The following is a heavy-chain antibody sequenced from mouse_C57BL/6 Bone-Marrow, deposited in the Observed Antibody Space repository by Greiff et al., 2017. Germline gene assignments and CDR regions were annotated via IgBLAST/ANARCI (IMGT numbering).Heavy chain of an antibody. Sequence: VHVKQSGPELVKPGASVKISCKASGYSFTGYYMNWVKQSPEKSLEWIGEINPSTGGTTYNQKFKAKATLTVDKSSSTAYMQLKSLTSEDSAVYYCARENFWFAYWGQGTLVTVSA. V-gene: IGHV1-42*01. CDR3: ARENFWFAY. J-gene: IGHJ3*01. CDR2: INPSTGGT. CDR1: GYSFTGYY.